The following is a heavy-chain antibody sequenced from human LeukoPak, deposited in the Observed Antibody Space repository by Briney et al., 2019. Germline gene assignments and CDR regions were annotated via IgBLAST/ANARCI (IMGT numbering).Heavy chain of an antibody. J-gene: IGHJ3*02. V-gene: IGHV3-9*01. CDR2: ISWNRGSI. D-gene: IGHD2-2*01. CDR1: GFPFDDYA. Sequence: GRSLLLSCAASGFPFDDYAMHWVRQAPGKGLEGVSGISWNRGSICYADSVKGRFTISRDNAKNSLYLQMNSLRAEDTALYYCAKVLNVGCSSTSCPDAFDIWGQGTMVTVSS. CDR3: AKVLNVGCSSTSCPDAFDI.